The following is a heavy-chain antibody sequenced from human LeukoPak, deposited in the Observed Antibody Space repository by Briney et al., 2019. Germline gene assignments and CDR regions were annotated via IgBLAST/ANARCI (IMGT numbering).Heavy chain of an antibody. J-gene: IGHJ4*02. CDR3: ARTLGGGSYLKVGDY. D-gene: IGHD1-26*01. Sequence: GGSLRLSCAASGFTFSDYYMSWIRQAPGKGLEWVSYISSSGSTIYYADSVKGRFTISRDNAKNSLYLQMNSLRAEGTAVYYCARTLGGGSYLKVGDYWGQGTLVTVSS. CDR2: ISSSGSTI. CDR1: GFTFSDYY. V-gene: IGHV3-11*01.